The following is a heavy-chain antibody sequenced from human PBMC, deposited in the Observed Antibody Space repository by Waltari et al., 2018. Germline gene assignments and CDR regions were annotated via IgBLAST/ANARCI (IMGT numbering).Heavy chain of an antibody. V-gene: IGHV4-34*01. Sequence: QVQLQQWGAGLLKPSETLSLTCAVYGGSFSGYYWSWIRQPPGKGLEWIGEINHSGSTQYTPSLKSRVTISVDTSKNQFSLKLSSVTAADTAVYYCAREKSIAARYYYYYMDVWGKGTTVTISS. CDR2: INHSGST. D-gene: IGHD6-6*01. CDR3: AREKSIAARYYYYYMDV. CDR1: GGSFSGYY. J-gene: IGHJ6*03.